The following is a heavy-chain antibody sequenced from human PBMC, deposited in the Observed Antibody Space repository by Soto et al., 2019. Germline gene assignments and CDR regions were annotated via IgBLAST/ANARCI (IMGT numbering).Heavy chain of an antibody. Sequence: VASVKVSCKASGYTFTGYYMHWVRQAPGQGLEWMGWINPNSGGTNYAQKFQGRVTMTRDTSISTAYMELSRLRSDDTDVYYCARGSGRYYKSKWFDPSGHGTLVTVSS. D-gene: IGHD3-10*01. CDR3: ARGSGRYYKSKWFDP. V-gene: IGHV1-2*02. CDR1: GYTFTGYY. J-gene: IGHJ5*02. CDR2: INPNSGGT.